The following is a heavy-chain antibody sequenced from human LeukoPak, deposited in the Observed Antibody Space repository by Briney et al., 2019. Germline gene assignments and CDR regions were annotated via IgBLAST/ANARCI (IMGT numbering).Heavy chain of an antibody. CDR2: IYPGDSDT. CDR1: GYSFTSYW. Sequence: GESLKISCKGSGYSFTSYWIGWVRQMPGKGLEWMGIIYPGDSDTRYSPSIQGQVTISADKSISTAYLQWSSLKASDTAMYYCAREAAVTGGTGDAFDIWGQGTMVTVFS. CDR3: AREAAVTGGTGDAFDI. V-gene: IGHV5-51*01. J-gene: IGHJ3*02. D-gene: IGHD6-19*01.